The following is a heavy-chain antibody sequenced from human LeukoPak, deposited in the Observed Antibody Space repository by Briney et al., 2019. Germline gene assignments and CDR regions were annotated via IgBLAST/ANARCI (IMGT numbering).Heavy chain of an antibody. CDR2: INSDGSST. CDR3: AGGYSYSLCFDY. V-gene: IGHV3-74*01. J-gene: IGHJ4*02. Sequence: GESLRLSCAASGFTFSSYWMHWVRQAPGKGLVWVSRINSDGSSTSYADSVKGRFTISRDNAKNTLYLQMNSLRVEDTAVYYCAGGYSYSLCFDYWGQGTLVTVSS. D-gene: IGHD5-18*01. CDR1: GFTFSSYW.